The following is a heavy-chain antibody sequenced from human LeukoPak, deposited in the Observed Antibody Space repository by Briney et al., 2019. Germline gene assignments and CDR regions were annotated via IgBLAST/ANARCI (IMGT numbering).Heavy chain of an antibody. CDR2: IYYSGST. V-gene: IGHV4-39*01. CDR1: GGSISSSSYY. Sequence: SETLSLTCTVSGGSISSSSYYWGWIRQPPGKGLEWIGSIYYSGSTYYNPSLKSRVTISVDTSKNQFSLKLSSVTAADTAVCYCARQGYCSSTSCYLWFDPWGQGTLVTVSS. CDR3: ARQGYCSSTSCYLWFDP. D-gene: IGHD2-2*01. J-gene: IGHJ5*02.